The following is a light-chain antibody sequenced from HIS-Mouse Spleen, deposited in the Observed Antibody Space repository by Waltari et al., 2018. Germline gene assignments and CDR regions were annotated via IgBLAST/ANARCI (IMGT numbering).Light chain of an antibody. Sequence: QSALTQPASVSGSPVQSITISCTGTRSDVGGYNYVSWYQQHPGKAPKLMIYEVSNRPSGVSNRFSGSKSGNTASLTISGLQAEDEADYYCSSYTSSSPYVVFGGGTKLTVL. CDR2: EVS. J-gene: IGLJ2*01. CDR1: RSDVGGYNY. V-gene: IGLV2-14*01. CDR3: SSYTSSSPYVV.